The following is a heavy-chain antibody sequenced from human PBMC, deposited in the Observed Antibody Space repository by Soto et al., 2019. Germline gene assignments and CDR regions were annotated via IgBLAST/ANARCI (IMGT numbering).Heavy chain of an antibody. CDR1: RFTFSSYA. D-gene: IGHD5-12*01. CDR3: ARDPEKYSGSDLGIDY. Sequence: PGGSLRLSCAASRFTFSSYAMSWVRQAPGKGLEWISYISSSGKTISYADSVKGRFTISRDNAKNSLYLQMNSLRAEDTAVYYCARDPEKYSGSDLGIDYWGQGTLVTVSS. J-gene: IGHJ4*02. CDR2: ISSSGKTI. V-gene: IGHV3-48*01.